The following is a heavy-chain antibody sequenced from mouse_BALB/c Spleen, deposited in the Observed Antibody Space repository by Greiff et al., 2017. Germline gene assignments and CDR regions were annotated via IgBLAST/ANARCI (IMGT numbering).Heavy chain of an antibody. CDR3: ARSLPWLAY. CDR1: GYAFTNYL. D-gene: IGHD6-1*01. CDR2: INPGSGGT. J-gene: IGHJ3*01. Sequence: QVQLQQSGAELVRPGTSVKVSCKASGYAFTNYLIEWVKQRPGQGLEWIGVINPGSGGTNYNEKFKGKATLTADKSSSTAYMQLSSLTSDDSAVYFCARSLPWLAYWGQGTLVTVSA. V-gene: IGHV1-54*01.